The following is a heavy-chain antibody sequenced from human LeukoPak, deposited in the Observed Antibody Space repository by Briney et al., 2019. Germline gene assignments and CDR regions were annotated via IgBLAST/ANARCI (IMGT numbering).Heavy chain of an antibody. CDR2: ISAYNGNT. CDR3: ARSLTPFVFGWYFDL. V-gene: IGHV1-18*01. J-gene: IGHJ2*01. Sequence: ASVNVSCKASGYTFTSYGIGWVRQAPGQGLEWMGWISAYNGNTDYAQKLQGRVTMTTDTSTSTAYMELRSLRSDDTAVYYCARSLTPFVFGWYFDLWGRGTLVTVSS. D-gene: IGHD2-21*01. CDR1: GYTFTSYG.